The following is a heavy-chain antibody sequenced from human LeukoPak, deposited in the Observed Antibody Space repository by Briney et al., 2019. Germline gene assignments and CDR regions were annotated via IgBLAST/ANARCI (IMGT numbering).Heavy chain of an antibody. Sequence: GGSLRLSCAASGFTFSSYSMNWVRQAPGKGLEWVSYISSSGSTIYYADSVKGRFTFSRDIAKKSLFLQMTSLRAEDTAVYCARGFPYCGGDCQNPANWWRAFDIWGQGTMVIVSS. V-gene: IGHV3-48*04. D-gene: IGHD2-21*02. CDR2: ISSSGSTI. CDR1: GFTFSSYS. CDR3: ARGFPYCGGDCQNPANWWRAFDI. J-gene: IGHJ3*02.